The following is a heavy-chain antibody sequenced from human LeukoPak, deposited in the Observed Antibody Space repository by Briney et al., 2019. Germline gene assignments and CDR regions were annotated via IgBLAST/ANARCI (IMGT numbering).Heavy chain of an antibody. CDR3: ARDPNAFDI. J-gene: IGHJ3*02. Sequence: ASVKVSCKASGYTFTSYYMHWVRQAPGQGLEWMGWINPNSGDTNYAQNFQGRVTMTRDTSISTAYMDLSGLRSDDTAVYYCARDPNAFDIWGQGTMVTVSS. CDR1: GYTFTSYY. V-gene: IGHV1-2*02. CDR2: INPNSGDT.